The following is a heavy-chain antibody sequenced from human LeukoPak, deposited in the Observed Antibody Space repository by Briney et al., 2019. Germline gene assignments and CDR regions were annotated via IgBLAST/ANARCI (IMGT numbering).Heavy chain of an antibody. CDR2: IEQDGSEK. CDR1: GLTFSNYR. CDR3: ARAYSSSFGSNWFDP. V-gene: IGHV3-7*04. D-gene: IGHD6-13*01. J-gene: IGHJ5*02. Sequence: GGSLRLSCAASGLTFSNYRMSWVRQAPGKGLEWVANIEQDGSEKYYVDSVKGRFTISRDNAKNSLYLQMNSLRAEDTAVYYCARAYSSSFGSNWFDPWGQGTLVTVSS.